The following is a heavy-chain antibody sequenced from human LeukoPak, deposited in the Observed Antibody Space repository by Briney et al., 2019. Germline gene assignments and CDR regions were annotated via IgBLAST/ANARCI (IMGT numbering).Heavy chain of an antibody. CDR2: ISGSGGST. Sequence: GGSLRLSCAASGFTFSSYAMSWVRQAPGKGLEWVSAISGSGGSTYYADSVKGRFTISRDNSKNTLYLQMNSLRAEDTAVYYCAKGRSYYDSSGYWYYFDYWGQGTLVTVSS. D-gene: IGHD3-22*01. CDR1: GFTFSSYA. J-gene: IGHJ4*02. V-gene: IGHV3-23*01. CDR3: AKGRSYYDSSGYWYYFDY.